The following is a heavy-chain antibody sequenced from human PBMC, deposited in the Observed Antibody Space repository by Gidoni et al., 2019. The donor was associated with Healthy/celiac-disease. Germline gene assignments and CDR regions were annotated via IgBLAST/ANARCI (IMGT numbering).Heavy chain of an antibody. D-gene: IGHD5-18*01. CDR3: ARVGSYGSDAFDI. V-gene: IGHV4-39*07. CDR1: GGSISSSSYY. J-gene: IGHJ3*02. Sequence: QLQLQESGPGLVKPSETLSLPCTVSGGSISSSSYYWGWIRQPPGKGLEWIGSIYYSGSTYYNPSLKSRVTISVDTSKNQFSLKLSSVTAADTAVYYCARVGSYGSDAFDIWGQGTMVTVSS. CDR2: IYYSGST.